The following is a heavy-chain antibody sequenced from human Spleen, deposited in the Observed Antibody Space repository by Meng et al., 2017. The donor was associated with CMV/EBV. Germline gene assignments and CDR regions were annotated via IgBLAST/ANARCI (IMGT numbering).Heavy chain of an antibody. J-gene: IGHJ4*02. CDR3: ARVPDSRAPEDDY. CDR2: IIPMFRKT. D-gene: IGHD6-6*01. Sequence: ASGGTFSSYAINWVRQATGHGLEWIGNIIPMFRKTHCAQRFQGRVTITTGESSGTVFMELSSLTLDDTAIYFCARVPDSRAPEDDYWGQGTLVTVSS. CDR1: GGTFSSYA. V-gene: IGHV1-69*05.